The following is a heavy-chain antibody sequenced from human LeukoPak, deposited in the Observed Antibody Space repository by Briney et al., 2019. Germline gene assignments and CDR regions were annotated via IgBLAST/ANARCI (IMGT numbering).Heavy chain of an antibody. J-gene: IGHJ6*03. D-gene: IGHD2-2*01. Sequence: QPGGSLSLSCAASGFTFDSYAMTWVRQAPGKGLEWVSSISGGGGITNYADSVKGRFTISRDNSMYTLFLQMNSLRAEDTAVYYCAKYGVDCSSTSCYPLYYLDVWGKGTTVTVSS. CDR3: AKYGVDCSSTSCYPLYYLDV. CDR1: GFTFDSYA. V-gene: IGHV3-23*01. CDR2: ISGGGGIT.